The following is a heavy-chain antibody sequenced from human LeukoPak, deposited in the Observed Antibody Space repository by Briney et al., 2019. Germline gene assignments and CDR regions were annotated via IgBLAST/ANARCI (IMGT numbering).Heavy chain of an antibody. CDR3: AAEERSGASGWYFDL. V-gene: IGHV4-38-2*02. J-gene: IGHJ2*01. Sequence: SETLSLTCTVSSYSLSSGWYWGWIRQHPGKGVGWIGSLYHSGRTNHNPSRKSRVTTSVDTSKHQISLTLSSVTAADTAVYYGAAEERSGASGWYFDLWGRGTLVTVSS. CDR1: SYSLSSGWY. D-gene: IGHD1-1*01. CDR2: LYHSGRT.